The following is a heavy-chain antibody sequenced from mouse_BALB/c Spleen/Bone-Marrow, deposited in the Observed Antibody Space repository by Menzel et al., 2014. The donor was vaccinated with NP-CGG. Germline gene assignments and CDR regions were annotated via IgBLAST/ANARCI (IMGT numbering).Heavy chain of an antibody. D-gene: IGHD3-3*01. CDR2: INPSSGFT. CDR1: GYTFTTYP. V-gene: IGHV1-4*01. Sequence: QVQLKQSGAELARPGASVKMSCKASGYTFTTYPMNWVRQRPGQGLEWIAYINPSSGFTNCNQKFKDKATLTADKSSSTAYMQLSSLTSEDSAVSYCTRRAAYYFDYWGQGTALTVSS. CDR3: TRRAAYYFDY. J-gene: IGHJ2*01.